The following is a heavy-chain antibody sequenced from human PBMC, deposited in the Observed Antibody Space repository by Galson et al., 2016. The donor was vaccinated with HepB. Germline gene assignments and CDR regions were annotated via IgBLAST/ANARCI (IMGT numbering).Heavy chain of an antibody. V-gene: IGHV3-23*01. CDR1: GFSFSQYA. CDR3: TKDHCSNGVCPGQHPHMDV. CDR2: IKGDSGYT. Sequence: SLRLSCAASGFSFSQYAMTWVRQAPGKGLEWVSIIKGDSGYTQFADSVRGRFTTSRDNSRNTLFLQMNSLRAEDTAVYYCTKDHCSNGVCPGQHPHMDVWGKGTTVTVSS. J-gene: IGHJ6*03. D-gene: IGHD2-8*01.